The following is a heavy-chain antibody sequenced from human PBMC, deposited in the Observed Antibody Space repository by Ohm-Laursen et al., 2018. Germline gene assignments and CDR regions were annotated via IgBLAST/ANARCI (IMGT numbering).Heavy chain of an antibody. J-gene: IGHJ4*02. CDR2: IYHRGST. V-gene: IGHV4-38-2*01. CDR3: ARARIYYDSSAWYFDY. Sequence: PGTLSLTCAVSGYSISSGYYWGWIRQPPGKGLEWIGSIYHRGSTYYNPSLKSRVTISVDTSKNQFSLKLTFVTAADPAVYYCARARIYYDSSAWYFDYWSQGTLVTVSS. CDR1: GYSISSGYY. D-gene: IGHD3-22*01.